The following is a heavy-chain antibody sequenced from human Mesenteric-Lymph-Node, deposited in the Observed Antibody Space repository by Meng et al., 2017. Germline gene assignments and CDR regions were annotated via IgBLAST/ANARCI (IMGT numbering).Heavy chain of an antibody. Sequence: QVRVGQSGAGVKKPGASVKVSCKASGYTFTGYYMHWVRQAPGQGLEWMGWINPNSGGTNYAQTLQGRVTMTTDTSTSTAYMELRSLRSDDTAVYYCARVEVGITSGDYWGQGTLVTVSS. CDR2: INPNSGGT. D-gene: IGHD1-26*01. CDR1: GYTFTGYY. J-gene: IGHJ4*02. V-gene: IGHV1-2*02. CDR3: ARVEVGITSGDY.